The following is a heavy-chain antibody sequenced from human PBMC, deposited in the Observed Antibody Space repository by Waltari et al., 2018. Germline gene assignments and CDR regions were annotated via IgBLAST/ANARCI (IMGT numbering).Heavy chain of an antibody. V-gene: IGHV1-8*02. Sequence: QVQLVQSGAEVKKPGASVKVPCKASGSPFTSYDINWLRQATGQGLEWMGWMNPNSGNTGYAQKFQGRVTMTRNTSISTAYMELSSLRYEDTAVYYCARGAYSSSWSGSHFDYWGQGTLVTVSS. J-gene: IGHJ4*02. CDR3: ARGAYSSSWSGSHFDY. D-gene: IGHD6-13*01. CDR1: GSPFTSYD. CDR2: MNPNSGNT.